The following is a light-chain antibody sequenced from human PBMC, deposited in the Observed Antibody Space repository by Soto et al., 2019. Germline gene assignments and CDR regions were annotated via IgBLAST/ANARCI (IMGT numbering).Light chain of an antibody. Sequence: DIQMTQSPSSLSASVGDRVTITCRASQTISTYLNWYQQKPGKAPKLLMYAASSLQSGVPARFSGSGSGTDFSLTIQSLQPEDFATYYCQQTYSSPWTFGQGTKVDIK. V-gene: IGKV1-39*01. CDR1: QTISTY. CDR3: QQTYSSPWT. J-gene: IGKJ1*01. CDR2: AAS.